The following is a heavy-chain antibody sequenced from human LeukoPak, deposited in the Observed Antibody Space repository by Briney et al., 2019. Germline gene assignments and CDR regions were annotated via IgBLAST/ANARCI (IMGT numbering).Heavy chain of an antibody. CDR2: IYYSGST. Sequence: PSETLSLTCTVSGGSISSSSNYWGWIRQPPGKGLEWIGSIYYSGSTYYNPSLKSRVTISVDTSKNQFSLKLSSVTAADTAVYYCARRSHSSWYLVWDYWGQGTLVTVSS. V-gene: IGHV4-39*07. J-gene: IGHJ4*02. CDR3: ARRSHSSWYLVWDY. D-gene: IGHD6-13*01. CDR1: GGSISSSSNY.